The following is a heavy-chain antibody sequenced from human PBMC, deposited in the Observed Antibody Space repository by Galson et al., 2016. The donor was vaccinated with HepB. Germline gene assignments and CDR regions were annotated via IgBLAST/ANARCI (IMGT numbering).Heavy chain of an antibody. CDR1: GGSISSGRYY. CDR3: ARLGLDIVVVPAATRHHGLGDYYYYNMDV. V-gene: IGHV4-61*02. J-gene: IGHJ6*04. Sequence: TLSLTCTVSGGSISSGRYYWSWIRQPAGKGLEWIGLIYISGSTNYNPSLKSRVTISVDTSKNQLSLKLSSVTAADTAVYYCARLGLDIVVVPAATRHHGLGDYYYYNMDVWGKGTTVTVSS. CDR2: IYISGST. D-gene: IGHD2-2*01.